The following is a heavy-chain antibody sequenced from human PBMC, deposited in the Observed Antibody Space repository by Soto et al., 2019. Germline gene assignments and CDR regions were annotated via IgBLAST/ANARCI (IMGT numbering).Heavy chain of an antibody. CDR1: GFSFSDYY. J-gene: IGHJ4*02. D-gene: IGHD2-21*02. V-gene: IGHV3-11*06. CDR3: ARSNGDYERAYFDY. Sequence: QVQLVASGGGLVKPGGSLRLSCAASGFSFSDYYMTWIRQTPGKGLEWLSYVSTNNFYIRYADSVKGRFTISRDNAKKTMYLQMDSLRADDTAIYYCARSNGDYERAYFDYWGQGALVAVSS. CDR2: VSTNNFYI.